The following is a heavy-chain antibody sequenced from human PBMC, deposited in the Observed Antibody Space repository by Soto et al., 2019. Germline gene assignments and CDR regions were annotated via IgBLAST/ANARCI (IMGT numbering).Heavy chain of an antibody. CDR3: AKDRTRIQLWPSFDY. V-gene: IGHV3-23*01. Sequence: EVQLLESGGGLVQPGGSLRLSCAASGFTFSSYAMTWVRQAPGKGLEWVSAISGSGGSTYYADSVKGRFTISRDNSKNTLYLQMNSLRAEDTAVYYCAKDRTRIQLWPSFDYWGQGTLVTVSS. D-gene: IGHD5-18*01. J-gene: IGHJ4*02. CDR1: GFTFSSYA. CDR2: ISGSGGST.